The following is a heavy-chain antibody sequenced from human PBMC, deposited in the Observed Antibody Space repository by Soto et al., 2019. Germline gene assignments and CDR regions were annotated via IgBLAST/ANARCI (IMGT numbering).Heavy chain of an antibody. CDR1: GGSISSGGYY. D-gene: IGHD6-13*01. CDR2: IYYSGST. J-gene: IGHJ5*02. V-gene: IGHV4-31*03. Sequence: QVQLQESGPGLVKPSQTLSLTCTVSGGSISSGGYYWSWIRQHPGKGLEWIGYIYYSGSTYYNPSLKTRVTISVDTSKNRFSLKLSSVTAADTAVYYCARAAHYSSPFRWFDPWGQGTLVTVSS. CDR3: ARAAHYSSPFRWFDP.